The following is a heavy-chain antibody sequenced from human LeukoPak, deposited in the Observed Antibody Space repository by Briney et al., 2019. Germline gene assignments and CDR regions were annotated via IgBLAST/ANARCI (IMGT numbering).Heavy chain of an antibody. CDR1: GYSFTSYW. J-gene: IGHJ5*02. CDR2: IYPGDSDT. Sequence: GESLKISCKGSGYSFTSYWIGWVLQLPGKGLEWMGIIYPGDSDTRYSPSFQGQVTISADKSISTAYLQWSSLKASDTAMYYCARAIAAAGENWFDPWGQGTLVTVSS. D-gene: IGHD6-13*01. V-gene: IGHV5-51*01. CDR3: ARAIAAAGENWFDP.